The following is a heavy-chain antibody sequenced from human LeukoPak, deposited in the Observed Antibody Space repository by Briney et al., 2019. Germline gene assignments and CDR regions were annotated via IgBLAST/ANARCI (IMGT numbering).Heavy chain of an antibody. D-gene: IGHD2-2*02. CDR1: GGSISSYY. CDR3: AREGGYCSSTSCYTGNNWFDP. J-gene: IGHJ5*02. V-gene: IGHV4-4*07. CDR2: IYTSGST. Sequence: PSETPSLTCTVSGGSISSYYWSWIRQPAGKGLEWIGRIYTSGSTNYNPSLKSRVTMSVDTSKNQFSLKLSSVTAADTAVYYCAREGGYCSSTSCYTGNNWFDPWGQGTLVTVSS.